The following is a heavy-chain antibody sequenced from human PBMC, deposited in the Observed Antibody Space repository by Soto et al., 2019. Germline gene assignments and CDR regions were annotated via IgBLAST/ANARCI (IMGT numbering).Heavy chain of an antibody. CDR3: ATFVLRFLEWLFKPMDY. D-gene: IGHD3-3*01. CDR1: GFTFSSYA. CDR2: ISGSGGST. J-gene: IGHJ4*02. V-gene: IGHV3-23*01. Sequence: GGALRLSCAASGFTFSSYAMSWVRQAPGKGLEWVSAISGSGGSTYYAASVKGRFTISRDNSKNTLYLQMNSLRAEDTAVYYCATFVLRFLEWLFKPMDYWGQGTLVTVS.